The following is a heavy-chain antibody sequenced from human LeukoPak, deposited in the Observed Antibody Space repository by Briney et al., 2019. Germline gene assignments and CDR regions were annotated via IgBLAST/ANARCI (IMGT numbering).Heavy chain of an antibody. V-gene: IGHV4-4*09. Sequence: SETLSLTCSVSGGSLTNYYWGWIRQPPGKGLEFIGYIHSDGTTNYDSSLQSRVALSLDTSKIQFSLRLYSVTAADTALYFCARLNFRGGEALHFDSWGQGTLVTVSS. CDR3: ARLNFRGGEALHFDS. CDR1: GGSLTNYY. CDR2: IHSDGTT. D-gene: IGHD3-16*01. J-gene: IGHJ4*02.